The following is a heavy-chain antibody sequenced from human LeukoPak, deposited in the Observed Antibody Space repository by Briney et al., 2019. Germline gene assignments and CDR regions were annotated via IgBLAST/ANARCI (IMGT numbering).Heavy chain of an antibody. CDR2: ISYDGSNK. J-gene: IGHJ3*02. CDR3: ARKAVAGSYDAFDI. CDR1: GFTFSSYA. V-gene: IGHV3-30-3*01. D-gene: IGHD6-19*01. Sequence: QSGGSLRLSCAASGFTFSSYAMHWVRQAPGKGLEWVAVISYDGSNKYYADSVKGRFTISRDNSKNTLYLQMNSLRAEDTAVYYCARKAVAGSYDAFDIWGQGTMVTVSS.